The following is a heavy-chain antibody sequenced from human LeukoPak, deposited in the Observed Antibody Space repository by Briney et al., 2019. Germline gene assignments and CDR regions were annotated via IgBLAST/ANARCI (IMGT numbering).Heavy chain of an antibody. CDR1: GFTFTTYW. D-gene: IGHD5-18*01. J-gene: IGHJ4*02. CDR3: ARALSYSYGSMDF. Sequence: GGSLRLSCAASGFTFTTYWMNWVRQAPGKGLEWVALINPDGSQTIYVDSVKGRFTISRDNAKNSLYLQMNSLRAEDTAVYYCARALSYSYGSMDFRGQGTLVIVSS. CDR2: INPDGSQT. V-gene: IGHV3-7*01.